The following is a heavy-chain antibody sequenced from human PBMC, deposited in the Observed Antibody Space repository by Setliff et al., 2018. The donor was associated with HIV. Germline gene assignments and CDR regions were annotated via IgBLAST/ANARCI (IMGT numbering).Heavy chain of an antibody. CDR3: AKLREGHVYSQYDS. CDR2: ILSTGERT. Sequence: QPGGSLRLSCVASGFTFSNYTMSWVRQAPGEGLEWVSAILSTGERTFYADSVKGRFTISRDNSQNALYLQMDSLRAEDTAVYHCAKLREGHVYSQYDSWGHGTLVTVSS. V-gene: IGHV3-23*01. D-gene: IGHD2-21*01. J-gene: IGHJ5*01. CDR1: GFTFSNYT.